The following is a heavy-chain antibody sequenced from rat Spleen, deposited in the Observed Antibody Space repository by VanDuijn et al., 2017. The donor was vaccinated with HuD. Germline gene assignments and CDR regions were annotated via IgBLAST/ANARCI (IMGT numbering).Heavy chain of an antibody. CDR1: GFSLTTYS. CDR3: TRDGEQLWDWFAY. D-gene: IGHD1-2*01. V-gene: IGHV2-63*01. Sequence: QVQLKESGPGLVQPSETLSLTCTVSGFSLTTYSVSWVRQPSGKGPEWMGRMWYDGDTAYNSALKSRLSISRDTSKNQGFLKMNSLHTDDTAIYYCTRDGEQLWDWFAYWGQGTLVTVSS. CDR2: MWYDGDT. J-gene: IGHJ3*01.